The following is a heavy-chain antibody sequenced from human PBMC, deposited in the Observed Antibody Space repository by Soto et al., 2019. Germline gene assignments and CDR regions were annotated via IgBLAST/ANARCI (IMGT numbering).Heavy chain of an antibody. J-gene: IGHJ4*02. CDR1: GGSISSSAYY. V-gene: IGHV4-39*01. CDR2: IYYSGST. CDR3: ARHGVGALQFDL. D-gene: IGHD1-26*01. Sequence: QLQLQESGPGLVKPSETLSLTCTVSGGSISSSAYYWGWIRQPPGKGLEWIGSIYYSGSTYYNPSLKRRVTISVDTSKTQFALKLSSVTDADTAVYYCARHGVGALQFDLWGQGTLVTVSS.